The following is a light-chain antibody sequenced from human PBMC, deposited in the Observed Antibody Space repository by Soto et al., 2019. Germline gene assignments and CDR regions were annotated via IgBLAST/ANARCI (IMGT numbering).Light chain of an antibody. CDR1: QSVSSNS. Sequence: EIVLSQSPGILSLSPGERATLSCRASQSVSSNSLAWYQQTPGQAPRLLIYSTSIRATGIPDRFSGSGSGRDFTLTISRLEPEDFAVYYCQQYNNWQGTFGQGTRLEIK. CDR2: STS. J-gene: IGKJ5*01. CDR3: QQYNNWQGT. V-gene: IGKV3D-20*02.